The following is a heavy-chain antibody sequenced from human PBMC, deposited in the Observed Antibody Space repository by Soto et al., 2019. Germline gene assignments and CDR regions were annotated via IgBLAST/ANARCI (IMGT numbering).Heavy chain of an antibody. CDR2: ISGSGGST. CDR1: GFTFSSYA. CDR3: AKGFSLYYYGSGSPQAFDI. J-gene: IGHJ3*02. V-gene: IGHV3-23*01. Sequence: PGGSLRLSCAASGFTFSSYAMSWVRQAPGKGLEWVSAISGSGGSTYYADSVKGRFTISRDNSKNTLYLQMNSLRAEDTAVYYCAKGFSLYYYGSGSPQAFDIWGQGTMVTVSS. D-gene: IGHD3-10*01.